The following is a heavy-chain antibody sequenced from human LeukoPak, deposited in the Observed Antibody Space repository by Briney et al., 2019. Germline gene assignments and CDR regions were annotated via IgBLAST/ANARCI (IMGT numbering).Heavy chain of an antibody. Sequence: SETLSLTCTVSGGSISSSSYYWGWIRQPPGKGLEWIGSIYYSGSTYYNPSLKSRVTISVDTSKNQFSLKLSSVTAADTAVYYFASPRDGYNLGCFDIWGQGTMVTVSS. CDR2: IYYSGST. D-gene: IGHD5-24*01. CDR1: GGSISSSSYY. V-gene: IGHV4-39*01. J-gene: IGHJ3*02. CDR3: ASPRDGYNLGCFDI.